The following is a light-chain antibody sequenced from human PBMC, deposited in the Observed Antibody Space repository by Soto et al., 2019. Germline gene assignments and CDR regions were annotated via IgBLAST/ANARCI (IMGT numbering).Light chain of an antibody. CDR2: HAS. Sequence: EIVLTQSPATLYFAPGERATLSCRARHRGSNYLACYQHKPGQVPRLLIDHASNRAAGIPARFSGSVSGNDFTLAISSLEPEDFAVYYCQQRFLAFEGGTQVDIK. V-gene: IGKV3-11*01. J-gene: IGKJ4*01. CDR1: HRGSNY. CDR3: QQRFLA.